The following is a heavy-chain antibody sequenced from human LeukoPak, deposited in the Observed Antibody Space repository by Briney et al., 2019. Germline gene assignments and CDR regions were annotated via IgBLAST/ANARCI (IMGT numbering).Heavy chain of an antibody. Sequence: PGGSLRLSCAASGFSLSSYAMSWVRQAPGKGLEWVSAISGSGGSTYYADSVKGRFTISRDNSKNTLYLQMNSLRAEDTAVYYRARETIVVVPAALRGTFDYWGQGTLVTVSS. CDR3: ARETIVVVPAALRGTFDY. D-gene: IGHD2-2*01. J-gene: IGHJ4*02. CDR2: ISGSGGST. V-gene: IGHV3-23*01. CDR1: GFSLSSYA.